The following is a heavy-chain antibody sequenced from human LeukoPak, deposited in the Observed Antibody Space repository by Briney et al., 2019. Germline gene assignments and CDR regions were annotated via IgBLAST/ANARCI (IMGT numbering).Heavy chain of an antibody. CDR1: GFTFSSYS. V-gene: IGHV3-48*01. Sequence: PGGSLRLSCAASGFTFSSYSMNWVRQAPGKGLEWVSYISSSSSTIYYADSVKGRFTISRDNAKNSLYLQMNSLRAEDTAVYYCAREGYCSGGSCYPTAPDYWGQGTLVTVSS. CDR2: ISSSSSTI. CDR3: AREGYCSGGSCYPTAPDY. D-gene: IGHD2-15*01. J-gene: IGHJ4*02.